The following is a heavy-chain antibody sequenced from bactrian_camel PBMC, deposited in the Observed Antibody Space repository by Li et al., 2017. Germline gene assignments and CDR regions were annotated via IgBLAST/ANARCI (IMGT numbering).Heavy chain of an antibody. V-gene: IGHV3S53*01. CDR2: IDRDGIT. Sequence: HVQLVESGGGSVQAGGSLRLSCKASVAVGSMFYMGWFRHVPGKKREGVAMIDRDGITNYAIAVKGRFTISKNTAENTLDLQMNGLKPEDTATYYCAAADFNPDSWNRIWGHFDSGYWGHGTQVTV. D-gene: IGHD7*01. J-gene: IGHJ6*01. CDR1: VAVGSMFY. CDR3: AAADFNPDSWNRIWGHFDSGY.